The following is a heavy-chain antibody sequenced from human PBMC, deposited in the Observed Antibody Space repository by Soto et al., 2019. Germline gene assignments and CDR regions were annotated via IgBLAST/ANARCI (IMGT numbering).Heavy chain of an antibody. J-gene: IGHJ4*02. CDR1: GGSFSDFG. D-gene: IGHD6-25*01. Sequence: SVKVSCKASGGSFSDFGISWVRQAPGQGLERMGGIVPVFGRPNYAHRFRGRLNITADESTSTGDMELISLRTKDTAVYYCAAETAALLVDYWGQGTLVTVSS. CDR2: IVPVFGRP. V-gene: IGHV1-69*13. CDR3: AAETAALLVDY.